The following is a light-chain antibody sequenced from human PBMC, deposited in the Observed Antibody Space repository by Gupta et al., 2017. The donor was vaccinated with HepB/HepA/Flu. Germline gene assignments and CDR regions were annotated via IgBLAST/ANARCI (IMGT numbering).Light chain of an antibody. CDR2: DVT. CDR1: SSDVGDYNY. CDR3: SACSDTTLIV. J-gene: IGLJ3*02. Sequence: QYALTQPASVSGSPGQSITISCTATSSDVGDYNYVSWYQQHPGKAPKLLIYDVTNRPSGIANRFSGSKSDNTSSLTISGLQAEDEADYYCSACSDTTLIVFGGGTKLTVL. V-gene: IGLV2-14*01.